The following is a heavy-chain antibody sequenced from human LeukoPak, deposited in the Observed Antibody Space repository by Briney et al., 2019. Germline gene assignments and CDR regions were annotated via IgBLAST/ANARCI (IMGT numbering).Heavy chain of an antibody. CDR1: GGSISSYY. CDR2: IYHSGST. V-gene: IGHV4-59*01. J-gene: IGHJ4*02. Sequence: SETLSLTCTVSGGSISSYYWSWIRQPPGKGLEWIGYIYHSGSTNYNPSLKSRVTISVDTSKNQFSLKLSSVTAADTAVYYCARELVEMATLDYWGQGTLVTVSS. CDR3: ARELVEMATLDY. D-gene: IGHD5-24*01.